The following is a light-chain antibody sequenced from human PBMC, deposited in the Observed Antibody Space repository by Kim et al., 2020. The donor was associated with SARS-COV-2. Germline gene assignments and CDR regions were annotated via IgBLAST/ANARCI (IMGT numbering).Light chain of an antibody. CDR2: EVS. Sequence: GQSVTISCTGSSSDVGCYNYVSWYQQHPGKAPKLMIYEVSERPSGVPDRFSGSKSGNTASLTVSGLQAEDEADYYCSSYAGSNIVLFGGGTQLTVL. J-gene: IGLJ2*01. CDR1: SSDVGCYNY. V-gene: IGLV2-8*01. CDR3: SSYAGSNIVL.